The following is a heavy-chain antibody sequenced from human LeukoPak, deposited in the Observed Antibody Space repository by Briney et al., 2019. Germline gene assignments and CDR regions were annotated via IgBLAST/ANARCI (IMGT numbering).Heavy chain of an antibody. CDR2: ISSSSSTI. CDR3: ASSNSGYEVYFDY. CDR1: GFTFSSYS. D-gene: IGHD5-12*01. J-gene: IGHJ4*02. V-gene: IGHV3-48*02. Sequence: GESLRLSCAASGFTFSSYSMNWVRQAPGKGQEWVSYISSSSSTIYYADSVKGRFTISRDNAKNSLYLQMNSLRDEDTAVYYCASSNSGYEVYFDYWGQGTLVTVSS.